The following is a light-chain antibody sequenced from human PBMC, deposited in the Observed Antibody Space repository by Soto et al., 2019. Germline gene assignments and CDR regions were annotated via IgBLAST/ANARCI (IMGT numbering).Light chain of an antibody. CDR2: KVS. J-gene: IGKJ1*01. CDR3: QQYNGYSWA. V-gene: IGKV1-5*03. CDR1: QDLNDW. Sequence: DIQMTQSPSTLSASVGDTVTITCRASQDLNDWLAWFQQKPGKAPNLLIYKVSNLESGVPSRFSGSRSGTEFTLTLTSLQPEDFASYYCQQYNGYSWAFGQGTKVEIK.